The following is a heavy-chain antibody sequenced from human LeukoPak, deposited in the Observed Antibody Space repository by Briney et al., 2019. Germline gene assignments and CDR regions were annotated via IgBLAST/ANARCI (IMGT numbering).Heavy chain of an antibody. CDR3: AKGTYYYDSSGYAFDY. J-gene: IGHJ4*02. D-gene: IGHD3-22*01. Sequence: QPGRSPRLSCAASGFTFSSYGMHWVRQAPGKGLEWVAVIWYDGSNKYYADSVKGRFTISRDNSKNTLYLQMNSLRAEDTAVYYCAKGTYYYDSSGYAFDYWGQGTLVTVSS. V-gene: IGHV3-33*06. CDR2: IWYDGSNK. CDR1: GFTFSSYG.